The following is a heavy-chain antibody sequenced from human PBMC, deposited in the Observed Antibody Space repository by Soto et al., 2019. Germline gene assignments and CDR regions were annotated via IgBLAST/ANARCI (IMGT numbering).Heavy chain of an antibody. D-gene: IGHD1-1*01. CDR1: GFTFSSYG. Sequence: QPGGSLRLSCAASGFTFSSYGMHWVRQAPGKGLEWVAVIWYDGSNKYYADSVKGRFTISRDNSKNTLYLQMNSLRAEDTAVYYCARVSTGMATTYAFDIWGQGTMVTVSS. J-gene: IGHJ3*02. CDR2: IWYDGSNK. CDR3: ARVSTGMATTYAFDI. V-gene: IGHV3-33*01.